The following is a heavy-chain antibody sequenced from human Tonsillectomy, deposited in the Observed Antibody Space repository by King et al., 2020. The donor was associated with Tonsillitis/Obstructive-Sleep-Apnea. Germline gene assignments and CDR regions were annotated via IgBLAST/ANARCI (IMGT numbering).Heavy chain of an antibody. Sequence: VQPVESGAEVKKPGASVKVSCKASGYTFTGYYLHWVRQAPGQGLEWMGWINPNSGGTKYVQKFQGRVTMTRDTSISAAYMELSSLRSDDTAVYYCARASGYSTDLWGQGTLVTVSS. V-gene: IGHV1-2*02. CDR3: ARASGYSTDL. J-gene: IGHJ5*02. CDR2: INPNSGGT. D-gene: IGHD5-12*01. CDR1: GYTFTGYY.